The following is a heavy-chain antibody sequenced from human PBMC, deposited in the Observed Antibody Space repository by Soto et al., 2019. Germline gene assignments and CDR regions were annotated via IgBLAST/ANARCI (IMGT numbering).Heavy chain of an antibody. Sequence: QVQLVQSGAXXKKPGAXXXXXXKASGYTXXXXXXXXXRLAPGQGLEWMGIIHPDGGGTSYAQQFQGRVIMTRDTSTSTVYMEMSSLRSEDTAVYYCAVGGNYLSMDVWGQGTTVTVSS. CDR1: GYTXXXXX. CDR3: AVGGNYLSMDV. D-gene: IGHD4-4*01. J-gene: IGHJ6*02. CDR2: IHPDGGGT. V-gene: IGHV1-46*01.